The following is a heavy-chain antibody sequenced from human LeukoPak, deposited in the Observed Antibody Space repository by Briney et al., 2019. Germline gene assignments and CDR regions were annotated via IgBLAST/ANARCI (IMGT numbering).Heavy chain of an antibody. CDR2: ISGSGGST. D-gene: IGHD4-17*01. Sequence: PGGSLRLSCAASGFTFSSYAMSWVRQAPGKGLEWVSAISGSGGSTYYADSVKGRFTISKDNSKNTLYLQMNSLRAEDTAVYYCAKGGDYGDYVAFDYWGQGTLVTVSS. V-gene: IGHV3-23*01. CDR3: AKGGDYGDYVAFDY. CDR1: GFTFSSYA. J-gene: IGHJ4*02.